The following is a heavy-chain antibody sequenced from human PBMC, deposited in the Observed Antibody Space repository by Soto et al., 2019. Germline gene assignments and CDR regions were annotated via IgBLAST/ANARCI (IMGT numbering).Heavy chain of an antibody. CDR3: ARAPQTPRYCSGGSCYSYWYFDL. D-gene: IGHD2-15*01. V-gene: IGHV1-69*06. Sequence: SVKVSWKASGGTFSSYAISWVRLAPGQGREWMGGIIPIFGTANYAQKIQGRVTITADKSTSTAYMELSSLRSEDTAVYYCARAPQTPRYCSGGSCYSYWYFDLWGR. CDR2: IIPIFGTA. J-gene: IGHJ2*01. CDR1: GGTFSSYA.